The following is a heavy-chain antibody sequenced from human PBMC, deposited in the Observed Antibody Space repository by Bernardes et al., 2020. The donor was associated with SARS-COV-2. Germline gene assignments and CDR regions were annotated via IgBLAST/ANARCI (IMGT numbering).Heavy chain of an antibody. D-gene: IGHD1-7*01. CDR3: ARGTGNYGDWDY. CDR1: GITFSSYC. J-gene: IGHJ4*02. Sequence: GGSLRLSCTACGITFSSYCMHWGRQVPGKGLVWVSRITPDGRNKDYAASVKGRFTMSRDNAKNTVYLQMDSLRVEDTAVYYCARGTGNYGDWDYWGQGTLVTVSS. CDR2: ITPDGRNK. V-gene: IGHV3-74*01.